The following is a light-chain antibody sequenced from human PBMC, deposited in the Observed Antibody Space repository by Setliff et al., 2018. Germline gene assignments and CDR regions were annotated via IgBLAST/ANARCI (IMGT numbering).Light chain of an antibody. V-gene: IGLV2-8*01. J-gene: IGLJ1*01. CDR2: EVS. CDR1: SSDVGGYNY. CDR3: SSYAGSNNYV. Sequence: HGQSVTISCTGTSSDVGGYNYVSWYQQHPGKAPKLMIYEVSKWPSGVPDRFSGSKSGNTASLTVSGLRAEDEADYYCSSYAGSNNYVFGTGTKVTVL.